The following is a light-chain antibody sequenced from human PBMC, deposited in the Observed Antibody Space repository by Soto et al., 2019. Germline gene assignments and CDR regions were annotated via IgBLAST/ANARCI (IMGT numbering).Light chain of an antibody. CDR1: RSDVGTYNY. Sequence: LTQPASVSGSPGQSITISCTGARSDVGTYNYVSWYQQHPGKAPKLMIYEVSNRPSGVSNRFSGSKYGNTASLTISGLQAEDEADYYCSSYTASSALVIFGGGTKVTV. J-gene: IGLJ2*01. CDR3: SSYTASSALVI. CDR2: EVS. V-gene: IGLV2-14*01.